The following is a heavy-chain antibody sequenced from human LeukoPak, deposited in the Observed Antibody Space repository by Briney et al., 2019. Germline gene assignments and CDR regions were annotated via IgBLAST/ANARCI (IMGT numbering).Heavy chain of an antibody. CDR2: IYPGDSDT. J-gene: IGHJ4*02. V-gene: IGHV5-51*01. CDR1: GYDFPRYW. CDR3: ARQTTVTSPFDY. Sequence: GESLKISCKSSGYDFPRYWIGWVRQMPGKGLEWMGVIYPGDSDTRYSPSFQGQVTISADKSINTAFLQWSSLRASDTAIYYCARQTTVTSPFDYWGQGTLVTVSS. D-gene: IGHD4-17*01.